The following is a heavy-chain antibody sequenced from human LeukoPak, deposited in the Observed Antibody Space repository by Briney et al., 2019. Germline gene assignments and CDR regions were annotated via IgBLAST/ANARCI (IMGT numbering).Heavy chain of an antibody. V-gene: IGHV3-53*01. CDR3: AKTPHYPEHYYFDY. CDR2: IYSGGST. CDR1: GFTVSSNY. Sequence: GGSLRLSCAASGFTVSSNYMSWVRQAPGKGLEWVSMIYSGGSTYYADSVKGRFTISRDNSKNTLYLQMNSLRAEDTAVYYCAKTPHYPEHYYFDYWGQGTLVTVSS. D-gene: IGHD1/OR15-1a*01. J-gene: IGHJ4*02.